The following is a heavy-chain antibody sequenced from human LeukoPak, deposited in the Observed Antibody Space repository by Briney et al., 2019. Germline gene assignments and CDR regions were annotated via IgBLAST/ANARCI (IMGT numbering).Heavy chain of an antibody. V-gene: IGHV4-38-2*02. J-gene: IGHJ3*02. CDR3: AREGWQWLVHAFDI. CDR2: IYHSGNT. Sequence: SETLSLTCTVSGYSISSGYYWGWIRQPPGKGLEWIGTIYHSGNTYYNPSLKNRVTISVDTSKNQFSLKLSSVTAADTAVYYCAREGWQWLVHAFDIWGQGTMVTVSS. CDR1: GYSISSGYY. D-gene: IGHD6-19*01.